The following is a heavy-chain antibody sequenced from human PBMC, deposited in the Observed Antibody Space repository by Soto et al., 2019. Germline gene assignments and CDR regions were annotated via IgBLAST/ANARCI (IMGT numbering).Heavy chain of an antibody. CDR3: ATGGIAAAGKAYYYYYMDV. Sequence: ASVKVSCKVSGYTLTELSMHWVRQAPGKGLEWMGGFDPEDGETIYAQKFQGRVTMTEDTSTDTAYMELSSLRSEDTAVYYCATGGIAAAGKAYYYYYMDVWGKGTTVTVSS. D-gene: IGHD6-13*01. V-gene: IGHV1-24*01. J-gene: IGHJ6*03. CDR2: FDPEDGET. CDR1: GYTLTELS.